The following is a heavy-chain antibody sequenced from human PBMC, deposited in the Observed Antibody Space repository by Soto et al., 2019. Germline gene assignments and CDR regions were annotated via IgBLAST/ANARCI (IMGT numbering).Heavy chain of an antibody. CDR1: GYTFSNYG. V-gene: IGHV1-18*01. J-gene: IGHJ5*02. D-gene: IGHD1-1*01. CDR2: ISLYSDGT. CDR3: ARAVQLAEAWFVT. Sequence: GASVKVSCKTSGYTFSNYGITWVRQAPGQPLEWLGWISLYSDGTNYAQKFQGRVSMTTDTSTTTAYMELRSLRSDDTAVYYCARAVQLAEAWFVTWGQGTLATVSA.